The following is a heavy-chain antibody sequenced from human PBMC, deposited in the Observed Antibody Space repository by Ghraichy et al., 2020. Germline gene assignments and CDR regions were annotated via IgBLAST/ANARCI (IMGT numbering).Heavy chain of an antibody. CDR2: IYYSGST. Sequence: SETPSLTCTVSGGSISSYYWSWIRQPPGKGLEWIGYIYYSGSTNYNPSLKSRVTISVDTSKNQFSLKLSSVTAADTAVYYCARDGRYFDWSYKRNAFDIWGQGTMVTVSS. D-gene: IGHD3-9*01. J-gene: IGHJ3*02. V-gene: IGHV4-59*01. CDR1: GGSISSYY. CDR3: ARDGRYFDWSYKRNAFDI.